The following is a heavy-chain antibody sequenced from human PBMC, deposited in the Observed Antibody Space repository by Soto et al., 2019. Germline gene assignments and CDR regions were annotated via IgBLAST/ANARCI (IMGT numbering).Heavy chain of an antibody. CDR2: IIPIFGTA. CDR1: GGTFSSYA. V-gene: IGHV1-69*13. D-gene: IGHD3-3*01. Sequence: SVKVSCKASGGTFSSYAISWVRQAPGQGLEWMGGIIPIFGTANYAQKFQGRVTITADESTSTAYMELSSLRSEDTAVYYCASLLKDFWSGYSDYWGQGTLVTVSS. CDR3: ASLLKDFWSGYSDY. J-gene: IGHJ4*02.